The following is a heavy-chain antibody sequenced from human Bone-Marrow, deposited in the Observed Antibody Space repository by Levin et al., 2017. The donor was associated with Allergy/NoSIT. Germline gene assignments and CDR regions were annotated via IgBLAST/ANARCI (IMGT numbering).Heavy chain of an antibody. D-gene: IGHD3-22*01. CDR1: GGTFSSYA. V-gene: IGHV1-69*04. CDR2: IIPILGIA. Sequence: SVKVSCKASGGTFSSYAISWVRQAPGQGLEWMGRIIPILGIANYAQKFQGRVTITADKSTSTAYMELSSLRSEDTAVYYCARASRFNYYDSSGSEPLNYYYYYGMDVWGQGTTVTVSS. CDR3: ARASRFNYYDSSGSEPLNYYYYYGMDV. J-gene: IGHJ6*02.